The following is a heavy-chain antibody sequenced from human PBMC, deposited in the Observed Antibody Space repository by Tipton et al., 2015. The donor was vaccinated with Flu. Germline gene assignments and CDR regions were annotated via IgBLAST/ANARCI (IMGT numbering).Heavy chain of an antibody. V-gene: IGHV4-31*03. D-gene: IGHD3-10*01. Sequence: TLSLTCTVSGGSINSGGAYWTWIRRHPGRSLEWIGCMYYSGSTYINPSLTSRVTMSVDTSKNQFSLKVNSVTAADTAIYYCARDQGFGGGLSYNYYAMDVWGQGTTVSVSS. CDR2: MYYSGST. J-gene: IGHJ6*02. CDR1: GGSINSGGAY. CDR3: ARDQGFGGGLSYNYYAMDV.